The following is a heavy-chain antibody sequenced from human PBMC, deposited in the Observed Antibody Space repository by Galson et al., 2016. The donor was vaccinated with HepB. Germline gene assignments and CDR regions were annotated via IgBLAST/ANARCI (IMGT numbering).Heavy chain of an antibody. V-gene: IGHV4-59*01. J-gene: IGHJ5*02. CDR2: INYSGRT. CDR3: ARERSGGVSGRLDA. Sequence: ETLSLTCTVSSDSMSGYYWNWIRQPPGKGLEWIGDINYSGRTNYNPSLKSRVTISVDSSKNQFFLKLTSVTAADTAVYFCARERSGGVSGRLDAWGPGALLTVSS. D-gene: IGHD6-25*01. CDR1: SDSMSGYY.